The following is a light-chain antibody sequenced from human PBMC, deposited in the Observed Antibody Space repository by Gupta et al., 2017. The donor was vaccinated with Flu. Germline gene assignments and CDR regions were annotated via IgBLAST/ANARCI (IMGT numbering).Light chain of an antibody. CDR1: SSNIGNY. CDR2: ENN. V-gene: IGLV1-51*02. J-gene: IGLJ1*01. CDR3: GTWDSSLSAYV. Sequence: QPPSVSAAPGQKVTISCSGSSSNIGNYVSWHQQFPGTAPKLLIYENNKRPSGIPDRFSGSKSGTSATLGITGLQTGDEADYYCGTWDSSLSAYVFGTGTKVTVV.